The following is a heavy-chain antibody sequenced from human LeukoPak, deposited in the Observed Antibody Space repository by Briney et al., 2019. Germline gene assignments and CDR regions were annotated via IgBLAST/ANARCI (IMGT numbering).Heavy chain of an antibody. Sequence: GGSLRLSCAASGFIVSSSYMTWVRQAPGEGLEWVSVIYSGGSTYYADSVKGRFTISRDSSKNTLYLQMDGLRAEDTAVYYCARGRVGATTCFDYWGQGTLVTVSS. CDR2: IYSGGST. CDR3: ARGRVGATTCFDY. V-gene: IGHV3-66*02. CDR1: GFIVSSSY. D-gene: IGHD1-26*01. J-gene: IGHJ4*02.